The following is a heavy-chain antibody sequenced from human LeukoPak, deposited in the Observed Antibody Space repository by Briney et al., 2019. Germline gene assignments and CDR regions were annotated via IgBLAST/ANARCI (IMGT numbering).Heavy chain of an antibody. Sequence: GGSLRLSCAASGFTFSSSAVSWVRQAPGKGLEWVSGISGSGGSTYYADSVKGRFTISRDNSKNTLYLQMNSLRAEDTALYYCAKIQGLWFGPLDYWGQGTLVTVSS. J-gene: IGHJ4*02. CDR3: AKIQGLWFGPLDY. D-gene: IGHD3-10*01. V-gene: IGHV3-23*01. CDR2: ISGSGGST. CDR1: GFTFSSSA.